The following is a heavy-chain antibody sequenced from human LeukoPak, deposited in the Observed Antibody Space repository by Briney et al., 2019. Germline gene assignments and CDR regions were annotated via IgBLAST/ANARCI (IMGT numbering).Heavy chain of an antibody. Sequence: GGSLGLSCAASGFTFSSHWMHWVRQAPGKGLVWVSRIKDDGSHTNYADSVKGRFTISRDNAKNTLSLQMNSLRAEDTAVYYCARGSGIITGIDEWGQGTLVTVSS. CDR1: GFTFSSHW. D-gene: IGHD6-25*01. CDR2: IKDDGSHT. V-gene: IGHV3-74*01. CDR3: ARGSGIITGIDE. J-gene: IGHJ4*02.